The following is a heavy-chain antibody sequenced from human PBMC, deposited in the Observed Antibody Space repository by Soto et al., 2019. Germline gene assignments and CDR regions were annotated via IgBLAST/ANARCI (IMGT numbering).Heavy chain of an antibody. CDR1: GYTFTSYY. V-gene: IGHV1-46*03. D-gene: IGHD6-13*01. Sequence: QVQLVQSGAEVKKPGASVKVSCKASGYTFTSYYIHWVRQAPGQGLEWMGLINPSGGSTSYAQKFRXRXXMTRDTSTSTVYMELSSLRSEDTAVYYCARGGSSSRDNFDYWGQGTLVTVSS. CDR3: ARGGSSSRDNFDY. CDR2: INPSGGST. J-gene: IGHJ4*02.